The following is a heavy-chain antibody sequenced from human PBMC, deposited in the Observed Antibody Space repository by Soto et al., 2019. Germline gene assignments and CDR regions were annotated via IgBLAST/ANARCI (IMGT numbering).Heavy chain of an antibody. D-gene: IGHD3-16*02. V-gene: IGHV4-34*01. J-gene: IGHJ4*02. CDR2: IKHSGST. Sequence: QVQLQQWGAGLLKPSETLSLTCAVYGGSFSGYYWSWIRQPPGKGLEWMGEIKHSGSTNYNPSLMSRVTIAVDTSKNQFSLKLSSVTAADTAVYYCARERVGYDYVWGSYRPSKPYYFDYWGQGTLVTVSS. CDR3: ARERVGYDYVWGSYRPSKPYYFDY. CDR1: GGSFSGYY.